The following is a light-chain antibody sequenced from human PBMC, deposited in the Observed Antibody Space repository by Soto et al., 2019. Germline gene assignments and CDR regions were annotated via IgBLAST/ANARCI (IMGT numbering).Light chain of an antibody. CDR2: EVS. CDR1: SSDVGGYNY. Sequence: QSALTQPASVSGSPGQSITISCTGTSSDVGGYNYVSWYQQHPGKAPKFLIYEVSNRPSGVSNRFSGSKSGNTASLTISGLQAEDEADYYCSSYTGIHTLGVFGTGTKLTVL. J-gene: IGLJ1*01. V-gene: IGLV2-14*01. CDR3: SSYTGIHTLGV.